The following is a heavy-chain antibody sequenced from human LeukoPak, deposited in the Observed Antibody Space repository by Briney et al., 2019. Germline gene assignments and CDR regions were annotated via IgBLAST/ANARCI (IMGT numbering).Heavy chain of an antibody. CDR1: GGSFSGYY. V-gene: IGHV4-34*01. D-gene: IGHD2-2*02. J-gene: IGHJ6*03. Sequence: SETLSLTCAVYGGSFSGYYWSWIRQPPGKGLEWTGEINHSGSTNYNPSLKSRVTISVDTSKNQFSLKLSSVTAADTAVYYCARRRYCSSTSCYRGLRSDYYYMDVWGKRTTVTVSS. CDR2: INHSGST. CDR3: ARRRYCSSTSCYRGLRSDYYYMDV.